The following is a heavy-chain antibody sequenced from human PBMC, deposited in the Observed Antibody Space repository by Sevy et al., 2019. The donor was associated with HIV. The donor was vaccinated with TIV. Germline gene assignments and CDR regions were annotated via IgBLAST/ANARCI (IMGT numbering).Heavy chain of an antibody. J-gene: IGHJ6*02. CDR2: MNPNSGNT. V-gene: IGHV1-8*01. CDR1: GYTFTSYD. Sequence: ASVKVSCKASGYTFTSYDINWVRQATGQGLEWMGWMNPNSGNTVYAQTFQGRVTMTRNTSISTAYMELSSLRSEDTAVYYCARAYDSSGYHYYYYYYGMDVWGQGTTVTVSS. D-gene: IGHD3-22*01. CDR3: ARAYDSSGYHYYYYYYGMDV.